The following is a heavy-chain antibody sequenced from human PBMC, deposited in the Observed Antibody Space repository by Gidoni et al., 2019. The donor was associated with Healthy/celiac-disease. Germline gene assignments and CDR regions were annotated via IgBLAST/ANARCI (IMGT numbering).Heavy chain of an antibody. V-gene: IGHV4-30-4*01. CDR2: IYYSGST. J-gene: IGHJ6*02. Sequence: QVQLQESGPGLVKPSQTLSLTCTVSGGSISSGDYYWSWIRQPPGKGLEWIGYIYYSGSTYYNPSLKSRVTISVDTSKNQFSLKLSSVTAADTAVYYCAREGPNIPGYYGMDVWGQGTTVTVSS. CDR1: GGSISSGDYY. CDR3: AREGPNIPGYYGMDV. D-gene: IGHD2-8*01.